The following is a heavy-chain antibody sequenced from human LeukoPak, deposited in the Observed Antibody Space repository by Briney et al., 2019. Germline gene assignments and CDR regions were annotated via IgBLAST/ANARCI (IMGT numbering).Heavy chain of an antibody. CDR3: ARVGYSSGWTETYFDF. Sequence: SETLSLTCSVSGSSISNYYWSWIRQTPVKGLEWIGYIYSTGITNYNPSLQSRVTMSVDTSKDQFSLRLSSVTAADTALYYCARVGYSSGWTETYFDFWGQGMLVTVSS. V-gene: IGHV4-59*01. J-gene: IGHJ4*02. CDR2: IYSTGIT. D-gene: IGHD6-19*01. CDR1: GSSISNYY.